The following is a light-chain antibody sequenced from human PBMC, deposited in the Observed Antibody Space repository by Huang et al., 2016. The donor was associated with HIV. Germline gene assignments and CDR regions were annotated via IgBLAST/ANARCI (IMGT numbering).Light chain of an antibody. J-gene: IGKJ4*01. CDR2: AAS. CDR3: LQDHSYPLT. Sequence: AILMTHSPSSLSASVGDRVTITCRASQGIRNDLGWYQQKPGKAPRLLIYAASSLQSGVPSRFSGSGSGTDFTLTIGGLQPEDVATDYCLQDHSYPLTFGGGTKVEIK. V-gene: IGKV1-6*01. CDR1: QGIRND.